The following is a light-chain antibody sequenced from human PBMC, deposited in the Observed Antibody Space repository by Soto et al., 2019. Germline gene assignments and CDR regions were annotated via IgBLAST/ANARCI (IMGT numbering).Light chain of an antibody. CDR3: QQYGSSPLIT. J-gene: IGKJ5*01. CDR1: QSVSSNY. Sequence: ETALTQSPGTLSLSPGDRATLSCRASQSVSSNYLAWYQQKPGQTPRLLISGASSRATDIPDRFSGSGSGTDFTLTISRLEPEDFAVYYCQQYGSSPLITFGQGTRLEIK. CDR2: GAS. V-gene: IGKV3-20*01.